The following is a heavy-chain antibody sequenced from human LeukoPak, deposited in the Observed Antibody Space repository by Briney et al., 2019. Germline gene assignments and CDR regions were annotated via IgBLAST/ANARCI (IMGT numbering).Heavy chain of an antibody. CDR3: ARGWGVRGVIGYSYGMDV. CDR1: GGSFGGYY. V-gene: IGHV4-34*01. CDR2: INHSGST. Sequence: SETLSLTCAFYGGSFGGYYWSWIRQPPEKGLEWIGEINHSGSTNYNPSLKSRVTMSVDTSKNQFYMELSCVTAADTAVYYCARGWGVRGVIGYSYGMDVWGQGTTVTVSS. D-gene: IGHD3-10*01. J-gene: IGHJ6*02.